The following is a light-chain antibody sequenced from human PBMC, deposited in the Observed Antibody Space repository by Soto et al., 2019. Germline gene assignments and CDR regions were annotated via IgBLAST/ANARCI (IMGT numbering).Light chain of an antibody. CDR2: TAS. CDR3: QQRRDYPIT. CDR1: QDIRSF. J-gene: IGKJ5*01. Sequence: DIQLTQSPSLLSASVGDRVTITCRASQDIRSFIAWYQQKPGKAPSLLIHTASTLQSGVPSRFSGSGSGTEFSLTISSLQPEDFATYYCQQRRDYPITFGQGTRLEI. V-gene: IGKV1-9*01.